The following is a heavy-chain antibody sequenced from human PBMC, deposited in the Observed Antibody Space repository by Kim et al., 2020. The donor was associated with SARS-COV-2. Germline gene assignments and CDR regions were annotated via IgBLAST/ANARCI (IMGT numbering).Heavy chain of an antibody. Sequence: ASVKVSCKASRYTFTSYYIHWVRQAPGQGLEWMGIINPSGGSTNYAQKFQGRVTMTRDTSTSTVYMELSSLRSEDTAVYYCARALENYFDYWGQGTLVTVSS. CDR2: INPSGGST. V-gene: IGHV1-46*01. CDR3: ARALENYFDY. J-gene: IGHJ4*02. CDR1: RYTFTSYY.